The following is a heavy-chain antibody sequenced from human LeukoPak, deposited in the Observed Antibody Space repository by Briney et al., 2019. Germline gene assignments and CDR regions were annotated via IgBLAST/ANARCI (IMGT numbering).Heavy chain of an antibody. CDR1: GFTFSTYS. J-gene: IGHJ4*02. V-gene: IGHV3-21*01. CDR2: ISSSSGYI. D-gene: IGHD6-19*01. Sequence: GGSLRLSCAASGFTFSTYSMTWVRQAPGKGLEWVSSISSSSGYIYYADSLKGRFTISRDNAKNSLYLQMNSLRAEDTAVYYCARVVGDLAVSGREDYWGQGTLVTVSS. CDR3: ARVVGDLAVSGREDY.